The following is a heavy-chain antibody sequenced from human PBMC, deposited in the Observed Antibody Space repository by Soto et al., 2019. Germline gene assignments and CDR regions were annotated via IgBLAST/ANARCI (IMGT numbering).Heavy chain of an antibody. Sequence: EVQLLESGGGLVQPGGSLRLSCAASGFTVSTNAMSWVRQAPGKGLEWFSAITASGGGTHYADSVKGRFTISRDNSKNTLYLQMNSLIAEDTAVYYCAKDLAGTTAFDIWGQGTMVTVSS. CDR3: AKDLAGTTAFDI. CDR2: ITASGGGT. CDR1: GFTVSTNA. J-gene: IGHJ3*02. V-gene: IGHV3-23*01. D-gene: IGHD1-1*01.